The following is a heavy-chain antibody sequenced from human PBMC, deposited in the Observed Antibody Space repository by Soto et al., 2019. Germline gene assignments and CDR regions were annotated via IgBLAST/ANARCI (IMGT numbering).Heavy chain of an antibody. J-gene: IGHJ5*02. Sequence: PGGSLRLSCAASGFPFSDSSMAWIRQAPGKGLEEIATISSTGSTPYYADSVKGRFTISRDNAQNSLYLEMNNLRAEDTAVYYCARGQQLVANWLDPWGQGILVTVSS. CDR1: GFPFSDSS. V-gene: IGHV3-11*01. CDR3: ARGQQLVANWLDP. CDR2: ISSTGSTP. D-gene: IGHD6-6*01.